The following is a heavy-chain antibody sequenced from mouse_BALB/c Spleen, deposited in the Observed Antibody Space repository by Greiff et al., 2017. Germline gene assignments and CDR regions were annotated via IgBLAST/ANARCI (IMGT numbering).Heavy chain of an antibody. D-gene: IGHD2-2*01. CDR1: GFSLTGYG. Sequence: VKVEESGPGLVAPSQSLSITCTVSGFSLTGYGVNWVRQPPGKGLEWLGMIWGDGSTDYNSALKSRLSISKDNSKSQVFLKMNSLQTDDTARYYCARSYGYGNWYFDVWGAGTTVTVSS. V-gene: IGHV2-6-7*01. CDR3: ARSYGYGNWYFDV. J-gene: IGHJ1*01. CDR2: IWGDGST.